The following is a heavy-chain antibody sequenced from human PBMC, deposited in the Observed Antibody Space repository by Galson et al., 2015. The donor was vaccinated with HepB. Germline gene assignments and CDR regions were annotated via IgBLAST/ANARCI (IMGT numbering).Heavy chain of an antibody. CDR3: ARGVRGSSTSPPDY. Sequence: SVKVSCKASGYTFSSYDINWVRQATGQGLEWMGWMNPNSGNTGSAQKFQGRVAMTRDNSISTAYMELSSLGSEDTAVYYCARGVRGSSTSPPDYWGQGTLVTVSS. V-gene: IGHV1-8*01. CDR1: GYTFSSYD. CDR2: MNPNSGNT. J-gene: IGHJ4*02. D-gene: IGHD2-2*01.